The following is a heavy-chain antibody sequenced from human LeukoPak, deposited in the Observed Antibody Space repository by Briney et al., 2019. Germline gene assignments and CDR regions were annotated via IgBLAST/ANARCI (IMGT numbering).Heavy chain of an antibody. CDR2: IIPIFGTA. Sequence: ASVKVSCKASGGTFSSYAISWVRQAPGQGLEWMGGIIPIFGTANYAQKFQGRVTITADESTSTAYMELSSLRSEDTAVYYCARDRSESGGSCLGYWGQGTLVTVSS. D-gene: IGHD2-15*01. V-gene: IGHV1-69*13. CDR1: GGTFSSYA. J-gene: IGHJ4*02. CDR3: ARDRSESGGSCLGY.